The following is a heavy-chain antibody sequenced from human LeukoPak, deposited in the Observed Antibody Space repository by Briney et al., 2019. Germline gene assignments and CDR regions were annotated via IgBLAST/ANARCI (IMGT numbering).Heavy chain of an antibody. J-gene: IGHJ4*02. CDR3: ARTYGSGSLHFDY. CDR1: GGSISSGSYY. CDR2: IYTRGST. D-gene: IGHD3-10*01. V-gene: IGHV4-61*02. Sequence: SQTLSLTCTVSGGSISSGSYYWSWIRQPAGKGLEWIGRIYTRGSTNYNPSLKSRVTISVDTSKNQFSLKLSSVTAADTAVYYCARTYGSGSLHFDYWGQGTLVTVSS.